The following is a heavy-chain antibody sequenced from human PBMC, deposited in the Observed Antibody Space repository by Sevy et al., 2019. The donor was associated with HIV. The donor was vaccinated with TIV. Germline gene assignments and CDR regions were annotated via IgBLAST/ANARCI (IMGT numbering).Heavy chain of an antibody. CDR1: GFTFSSYC. D-gene: IGHD6-13*01. V-gene: IGHV3-7*04. CDR3: ARAIGAASSY. CDR2: IKQDGSEK. Sequence: GGSLRLSCAASGFTFSSYCMSWVRQAPGKGLEWVANIKQDGSEKYYVDSVKGRFTISRDNAKNSLYLQMNSLRAEDTAVYYCARAIGAASSYRGQGTLVTVSS. J-gene: IGHJ4*02.